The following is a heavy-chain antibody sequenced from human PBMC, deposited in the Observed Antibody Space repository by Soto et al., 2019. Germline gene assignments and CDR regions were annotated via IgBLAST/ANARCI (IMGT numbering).Heavy chain of an antibody. CDR3: AREGSELDYYYYGMAV. V-gene: IGHV4-59*01. CDR2: IYYSGST. D-gene: IGHD3-10*01. Sequence: PSETLSLTCTVSGGSISSYYWSWIRQPPGKGLEWIGYIYYSGSTNYNPSLKSRVTISVDTSKNQFSLKLSSVTAADTAVYYCAREGSELDYYYYGMAVWGQGTSVTVSS. J-gene: IGHJ6*02. CDR1: GGSISSYY.